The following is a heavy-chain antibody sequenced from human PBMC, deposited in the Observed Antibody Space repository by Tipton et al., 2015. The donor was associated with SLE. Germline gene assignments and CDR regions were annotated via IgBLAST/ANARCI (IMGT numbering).Heavy chain of an antibody. CDR3: AREVPEDYYDSSGYWSV. V-gene: IGHV1-2*02. J-gene: IGHJ6*02. CDR1: GYTFTGYY. D-gene: IGHD3-22*01. Sequence: QSGAEVKKPGASVKVSCKASGYTFTGYYMHWVRQAPGQGLEWMGWVNPNSGGTNYAQKFQGRVTMTRDTSISTAYMELSRLRSDDTAVYYCAREVPEDYYDSSGYWSVWGQGTTVTVSS. CDR2: VNPNSGGT.